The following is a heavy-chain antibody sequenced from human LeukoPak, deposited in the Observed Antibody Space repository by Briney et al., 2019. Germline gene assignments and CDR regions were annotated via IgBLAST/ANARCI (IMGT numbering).Heavy chain of an antibody. Sequence: GGSLRLSCAASGFTLSSYGMSWVRQAPGKGLEWVSAISGSGGSTYYADSVKGRFTISRDNSKNTLYLQMNSLRAEDTAVYYCARVTPKAAAGTYAFDIWGQGTMVTVSS. J-gene: IGHJ3*02. CDR2: ISGSGGST. CDR1: GFTLSSYG. D-gene: IGHD6-13*01. V-gene: IGHV3-23*01. CDR3: ARVTPKAAAGTYAFDI.